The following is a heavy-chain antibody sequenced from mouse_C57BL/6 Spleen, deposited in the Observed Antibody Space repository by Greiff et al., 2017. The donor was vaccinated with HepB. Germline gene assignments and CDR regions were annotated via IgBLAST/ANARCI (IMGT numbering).Heavy chain of an antibody. J-gene: IGHJ2*01. Sequence: VQLQQSGTVLARPGASVKMSCKTSGYTFTSYWMHWVKQWPGQGLEWIGAIYPGNSDTSYNQKFKGKAKLTAVTSASTAYMELSSLTNEDSAVYYCTRNEAGSDYFDYWGQGTTLTVSS. D-gene: IGHD4-1*01. CDR1: GYTFTSYW. CDR3: TRNEAGSDYFDY. CDR2: IYPGNSDT. V-gene: IGHV1-5*01.